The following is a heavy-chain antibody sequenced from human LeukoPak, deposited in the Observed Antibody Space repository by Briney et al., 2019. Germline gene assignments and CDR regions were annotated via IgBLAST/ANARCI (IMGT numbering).Heavy chain of an antibody. CDR3: ASPLGCSGGSCYGY. Sequence: GASVKVSCKASGYTFTGYYMHWVRQAPGQGLEWMGWINPNSGGTNYAQKFQGRVTMTRDTSISTAYMELSRLRSEDTAVYYCASPLGCSGGSCYGYWGQGTLVTVSS. V-gene: IGHV1-2*02. CDR1: GYTFTGYY. J-gene: IGHJ4*02. CDR2: INPNSGGT. D-gene: IGHD2-15*01.